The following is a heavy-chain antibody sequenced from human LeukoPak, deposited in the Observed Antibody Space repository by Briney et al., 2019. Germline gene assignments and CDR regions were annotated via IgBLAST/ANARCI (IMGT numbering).Heavy chain of an antibody. CDR3: ARGGRAFDT. CDR2: TYYRSKWYN. Sequence: SQTLSLTCAISGDSVSSNSAAWNSIRQSPSRGLEWLGRTYYRSKWYNEYALSVRSRITVNPDTSKNQFSLQLNSVTPEDTAVYFCARGGRAFDTWGQGTTVTVSS. V-gene: IGHV6-1*01. CDR1: GDSVSSNSAA. J-gene: IGHJ3*02.